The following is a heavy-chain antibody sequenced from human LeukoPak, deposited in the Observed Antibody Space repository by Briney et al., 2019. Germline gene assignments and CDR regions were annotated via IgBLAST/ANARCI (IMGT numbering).Heavy chain of an antibody. V-gene: IGHV4-34*01. J-gene: IGHJ6*02. CDR1: GGSFSGYY. CDR2: INHSGST. Sequence: SETLSLTCAVYGGSFSGYYWSWIRQPPGKGLEWVGEINHSGSTNYNPSLKSRVTISVDTYKNQFSLKLNSVTAADTPVYYCARRPVLVPAAIPYGMDVWGQGTTVTVSS. D-gene: IGHD2-2*01. CDR3: ARRPVLVPAAIPYGMDV.